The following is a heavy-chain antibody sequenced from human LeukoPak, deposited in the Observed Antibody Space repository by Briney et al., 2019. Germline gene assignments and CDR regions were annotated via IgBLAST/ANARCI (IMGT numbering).Heavy chain of an antibody. CDR1: GGTFSSYA. D-gene: IGHD3-22*01. CDR2: IIPIFGTA. J-gene: IGHJ4*02. CDR3: ARSFPYHYDSSGYPDY. Sequence: GASVKVSCKASGGTFSSYAISWVRQAPGQGLEWMGGIIPIFGTANYAQKFQGRVTITADESTSTAYMELSSLRSEDTAVYYCARSFPYHYDSSGYPDYWGQGTLVTVSS. V-gene: IGHV1-69*01.